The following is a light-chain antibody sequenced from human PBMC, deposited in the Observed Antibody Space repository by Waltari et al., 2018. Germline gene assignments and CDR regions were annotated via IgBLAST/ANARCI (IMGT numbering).Light chain of an antibody. V-gene: IGKV3-15*01. CDR3: QQYNNWPKIT. J-gene: IGKJ5*01. Sequence: EIVMTQSPATLSVSPGERATLSCRASPSVSSNLAWYQQKPGQAPRLLIYGASTRATGIPARFSGSGSGTEFTLTISSLQSEDFAVYYCQQYNNWPKITFGQGTRLEIK. CDR1: PSVSSN. CDR2: GAS.